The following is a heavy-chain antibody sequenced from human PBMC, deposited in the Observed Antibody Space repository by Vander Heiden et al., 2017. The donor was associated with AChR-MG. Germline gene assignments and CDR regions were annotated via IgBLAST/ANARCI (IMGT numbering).Heavy chain of an antibody. J-gene: IGHJ4*02. CDR2: ISWNSGSI. CDR1: GFTFDDYA. V-gene: IGHV3-9*01. Sequence: EVQLVESGGGLVQPGRSLRLSCAASGFTFDDYAMHWVRQAPGKGLEWVSGISWNSGSIGYADSVKGRFTISRDNAKNSLYLQMNSLRAEDTALYYCAKDIGSMERGFSGYESWGQGTLVTVSS. CDR3: AKDIGSMERGFSGYES. D-gene: IGHD5-12*01.